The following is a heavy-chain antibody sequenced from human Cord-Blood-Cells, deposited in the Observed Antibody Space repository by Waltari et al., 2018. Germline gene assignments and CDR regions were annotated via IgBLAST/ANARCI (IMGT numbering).Heavy chain of an antibody. CDR1: GFTFSSYG. J-gene: IGHJ4*02. Sequence: VQLVESGGGVVQPGRSLRLSCAASGFTFSSYGLHWVRQAPGKGLEWVAVISYDGSNKYYADSVKGRFTISRDNSKNTLYLQMNSLRAEDTAVYYCAKAPLVGATVGIDYWGQGTLVTVSS. D-gene: IGHD1-26*01. V-gene: IGHV3-30*18. CDR2: ISYDGSNK. CDR3: AKAPLVGATVGIDY.